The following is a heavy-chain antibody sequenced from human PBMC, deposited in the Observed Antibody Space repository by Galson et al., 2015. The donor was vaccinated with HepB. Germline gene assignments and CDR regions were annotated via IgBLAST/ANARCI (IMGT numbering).Heavy chain of an antibody. CDR3: ARHGMVYYDSSAFFDY. CDR2: IDPSDSYT. CDR1: GYSFTSYW. Sequence: QSGAEVKKPGESLRISCKGSGYSFTSYWISWVRQMPGKGLEWMGRIDPSDSYTNYSPSFQGHVTISADKSISTAYLQWSSLKASDTAMYYCARHGMVYYDSSAFFDYWGQGTLVTVSS. V-gene: IGHV5-10-1*01. J-gene: IGHJ4*02. D-gene: IGHD3-22*01.